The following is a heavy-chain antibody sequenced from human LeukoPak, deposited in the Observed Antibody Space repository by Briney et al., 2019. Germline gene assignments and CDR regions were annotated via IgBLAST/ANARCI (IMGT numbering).Heavy chain of an antibody. V-gene: IGHV3-30*02. Sequence: GGSLRLSCAASGFTFNNYGMHWVRQAPGKGLEWVTLIQPDGNDKYYADSVKGRFTGSRDNSKNTLYLQLNSLRAEDTAVYYCXXRDAVXXFDYWGXXXLVT. CDR1: GFTFNNYG. D-gene: IGHD4-17*01. CDR2: IQPDGNDK. J-gene: IGHJ4*01. CDR3: XXRDAVXXFDY.